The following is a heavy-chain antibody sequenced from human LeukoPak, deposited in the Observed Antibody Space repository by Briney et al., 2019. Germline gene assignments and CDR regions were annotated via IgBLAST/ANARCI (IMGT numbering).Heavy chain of an antibody. J-gene: IGHJ4*02. D-gene: IGHD1-26*01. CDR1: GFTFSSYA. Sequence: GGPLRLSCDASGFTFSSYAMSGVRQSPRKRPVRVTALSGSGGSTYDADSVKGRFTLSRDNSKNTLSLQMNSLSAEDTAVYYCAKDPYSGTYFDYWGQGTLVTVSS. CDR3: AKDPYSGTYFDY. V-gene: IGHV3-23*01. CDR2: LSGSGGST.